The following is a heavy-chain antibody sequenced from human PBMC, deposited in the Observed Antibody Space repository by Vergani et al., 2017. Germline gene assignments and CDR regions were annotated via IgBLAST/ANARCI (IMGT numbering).Heavy chain of an antibody. Sequence: EVQLVESGGGLVQPGGSLRLSCAASGFTFSSYSMNWVRQAPGKGLEWVSYISSSSSTIYYADSVKGRFTISRDNAKNSLYLQQNSLRAEDTAVYYCAREGLNYYYYYMDVWGKGTTVTVSS. J-gene: IGHJ6*03. CDR1: GFTFSSYS. CDR2: ISSSSSTI. D-gene: IGHD2-8*01. V-gene: IGHV3-48*04. CDR3: AREGLNYYYYYMDV.